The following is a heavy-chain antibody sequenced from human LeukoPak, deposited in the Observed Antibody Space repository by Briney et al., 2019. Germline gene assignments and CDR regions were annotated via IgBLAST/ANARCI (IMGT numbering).Heavy chain of an antibody. V-gene: IGHV4-59*08. CDR2: IYYSGST. J-gene: IGHJ6*02. CDR1: GGSISSYY. CDR3: ARHKGQWLIGYHGMDV. D-gene: IGHD6-19*01. Sequence: SETLSLTCTVSGGSISSYYWSWIRQPPGKGLEWIGYIYYSGSTNYNPSLKSRVTISVDTSKNQFSLKLSSVTAADTAVYYCARHKGQWLIGYHGMDVWGQGTTATVSS.